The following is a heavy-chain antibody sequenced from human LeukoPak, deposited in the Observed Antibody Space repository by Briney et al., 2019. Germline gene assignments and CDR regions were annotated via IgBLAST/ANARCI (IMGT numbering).Heavy chain of an antibody. V-gene: IGHV1-2*02. J-gene: IGHJ4*02. D-gene: IGHD2-21*02. Sequence: ASVKVYCKASGSTFIGYFMHLVRQAPGQGLEWMGWVNPSTGGTKYAQKFQGRVSMTRAKSITTAYMELSRLTSDATAVYYCARGRGAATGVVTATRVDYWGQGTLVTVS. CDR2: VNPSTGGT. CDR3: ARGRGAATGVVTATRVDY. CDR1: GSTFIGYF.